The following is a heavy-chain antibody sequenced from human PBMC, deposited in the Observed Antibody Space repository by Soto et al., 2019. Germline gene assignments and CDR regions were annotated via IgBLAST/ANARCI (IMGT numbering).Heavy chain of an antibody. V-gene: IGHV3-48*01. J-gene: IGHJ6*04. CDR3: ASDIVVVPAVLMDV. CDR2: ISSSSFTI. CDR1: GFRFSDYS. Sequence: GGSLRLSCAASGFRFSDYSMNWVRQAPGRGLEWVSYISSSSFTIHYADSVEGRFAISRDNAKNSLYLQMNSLRVEDTAVYYCASDIVVVPAVLMDVWGKGTTVTVSS. D-gene: IGHD2-2*01.